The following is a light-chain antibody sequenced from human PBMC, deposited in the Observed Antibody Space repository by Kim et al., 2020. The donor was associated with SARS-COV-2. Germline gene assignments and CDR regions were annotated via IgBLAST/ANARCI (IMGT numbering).Light chain of an antibody. Sequence: GKTVTTSCPRSSGSIDDNYVQWYQQRPGGVPTAVIYEDDQRPSGVSDRFSGSIDNSSNSASLTISGLRTEDEADYYCQSYNRDNVLFGGGTKVTVL. CDR1: SGSIDDNY. CDR2: EDD. V-gene: IGLV6-57*03. J-gene: IGLJ2*01. CDR3: QSYNRDNVL.